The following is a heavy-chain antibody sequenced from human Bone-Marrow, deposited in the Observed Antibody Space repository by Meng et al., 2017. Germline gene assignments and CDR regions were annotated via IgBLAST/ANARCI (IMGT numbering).Heavy chain of an antibody. CDR2: SNAGNGNT. CDR1: GYTFTSYA. D-gene: IGHD6-13*01. V-gene: IGHV1-3*02. J-gene: IGHJ3*02. Sequence: ASVKVSCKASGYTFTSYAMHWVRQAPGQRLEWMGWSNAGNGNTKYSQEFQGRVTITRDTSASTAYMELRSLRSDDTAVYYCARDRVIARLSVAFDIWDQGTMVTV. CDR3: ARDRVIARLSVAFDI.